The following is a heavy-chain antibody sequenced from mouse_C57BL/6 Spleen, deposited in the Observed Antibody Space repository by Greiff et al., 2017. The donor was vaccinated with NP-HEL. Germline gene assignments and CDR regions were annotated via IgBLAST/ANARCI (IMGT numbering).Heavy chain of an antibody. CDR2: IHPNSGST. J-gene: IGHJ1*03. CDR1: GYTFTSYW. Sequence: QVQLQQPGAELVKPGASVKLSCKASGYTFTSYWMHWVKQRPGQGLEWIGMIHPNSGSTNYNEKFKSKATLTVDKSSSTAYMQLSSLTSEDSAVYYGARGGYDYDEGWYFDVWGTGTTVTVSS. V-gene: IGHV1-64*01. CDR3: ARGGYDYDEGWYFDV. D-gene: IGHD2-4*01.